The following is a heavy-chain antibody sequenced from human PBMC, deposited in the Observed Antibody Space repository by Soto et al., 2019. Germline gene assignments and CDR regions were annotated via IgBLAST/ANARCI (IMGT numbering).Heavy chain of an antibody. CDR1: GFTLQNYA. V-gene: IGHV3-23*01. CDR3: AKGKSTGDIDWFDP. Sequence: GGSLRLSCTASGFTLQNYAMAWVRQAPGKGLEWVSTLIGGHYGTAYSYSVKGRFTVSRDNSKNCLYLQMNSLGVEDTAMYFCAKGKSTGDIDWFDPWGQGGLVTVSS. D-gene: IGHD3-10*01. J-gene: IGHJ5*02. CDR2: LIGGHYGT.